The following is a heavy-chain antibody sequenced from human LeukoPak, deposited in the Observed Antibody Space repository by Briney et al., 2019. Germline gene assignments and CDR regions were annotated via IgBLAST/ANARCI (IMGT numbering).Heavy chain of an antibody. CDR1: GYTFTTYW. CDR3: TRSPRDGYHDAFDI. Sequence: GESLKIPCKGSGYTFTTYWIAWVRQMPGEGLEWMGIIYPGGSEISYSPSFQGQVTISADKSITTAYLQWGSLKASDTAMYYCTRSPRDGYHDAFDIWGQGTMVTVFS. D-gene: IGHD5-24*01. CDR2: IYPGGSEI. J-gene: IGHJ3*02. V-gene: IGHV5-51*01.